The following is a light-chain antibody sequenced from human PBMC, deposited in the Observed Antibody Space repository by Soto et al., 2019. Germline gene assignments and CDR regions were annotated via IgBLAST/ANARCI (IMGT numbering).Light chain of an antibody. CDR2: GAS. CDR1: QSVSSN. J-gene: IGKJ1*01. V-gene: IGKV3-20*01. CDR3: QQYDSSPLT. Sequence: EIVLTQSPGTLSLSPGERATLSCRASQSVSSNLAWYQQKPGQAPRLLIYGASSRATGIPDRFSGSGSGTDSTLTISRLEPEDFAMYYCQQYDSSPLTFGQGTKVDI.